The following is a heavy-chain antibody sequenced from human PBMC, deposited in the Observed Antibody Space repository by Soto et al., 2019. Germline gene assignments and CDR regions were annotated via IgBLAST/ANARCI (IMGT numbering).Heavy chain of an antibody. V-gene: IGHV4-30-4*01. CDR3: ARERPDGARLDP. CDR2: IYHSGST. J-gene: IGHJ5*02. CDR1: GGSISSGDYY. D-gene: IGHD6-6*01. Sequence: QVQLQESGPGLVKPSQTLSLTCTVSGGSISSGDYYWSWIRQPPGKGLEWIGYIYHSGSTYYHPSLKRRVTISVNTSKNQFSLKLSSVTAADTAVYYCARERPDGARLDPWGQGTLVTVSS.